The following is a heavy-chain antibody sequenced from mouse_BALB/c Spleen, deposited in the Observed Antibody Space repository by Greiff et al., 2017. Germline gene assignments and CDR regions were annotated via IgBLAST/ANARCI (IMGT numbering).Heavy chain of an antibody. V-gene: IGHV5-9-4*01. Sequence: EVKLVESGGGLVKPGGSLKLSCAASGFTFSSYAMSWVRQSPEKRLEWVAGISSGGSYTYYPDTVTGRFTISRDNAKNTLYLEMSRLRSEDTAMYYCARDDGNYAMDYWGQGTSVTVSS. CDR3: ARDDGNYAMDY. J-gene: IGHJ4*01. D-gene: IGHD2-3*01. CDR2: ISSGGSYT. CDR1: GFTFSSYA.